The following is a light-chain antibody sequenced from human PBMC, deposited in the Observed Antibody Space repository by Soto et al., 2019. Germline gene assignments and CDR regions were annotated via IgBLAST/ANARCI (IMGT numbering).Light chain of an antibody. Sequence: EIVLTQSPGTLSLSQGERATLTCRASQSVSNNYLARYQQKPGQAPRLLIYGASDRATGIPDRFSGSGSGTNVTFTISCLKPEDFAMYYCQQYSGPPPTFGQGTKVDIK. CDR1: QSVSNNY. J-gene: IGKJ1*01. CDR3: QQYSGPPPT. V-gene: IGKV3-20*01. CDR2: GAS.